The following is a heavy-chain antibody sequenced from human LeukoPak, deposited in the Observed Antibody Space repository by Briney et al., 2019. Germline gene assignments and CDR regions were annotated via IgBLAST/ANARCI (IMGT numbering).Heavy chain of an antibody. J-gene: IGHJ4*02. CDR1: GGSISSGDYY. CDR3: AGDSSGYYYGGY. D-gene: IGHD3-22*01. Sequence: PSETLSLTCTVSGGSISSGDYYWSWIRQPPGKGLEWIGYIYYSGSTYYNPSLKSRVTISVDTSKNQFPLKLSSVTAADTAVYYCAGDSSGYYYGGYWGQGTLVTVSS. CDR2: IYYSGST. V-gene: IGHV4-30-4*01.